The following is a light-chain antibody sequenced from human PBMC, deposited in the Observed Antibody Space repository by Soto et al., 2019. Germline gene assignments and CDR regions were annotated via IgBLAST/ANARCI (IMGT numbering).Light chain of an antibody. J-gene: IGKJ1*01. CDR3: QQYNNWPRGT. CDR1: QSISSW. Sequence: DIQMTQSPSTLSASVGDRVTITCRASQSISSWLAWYQQKPGKAPKLLIYKASSLESGVPSRFSGSGSGTEFTLTISSLQSEDFAVYYCQQYNNWPRGTFGQGTKV. V-gene: IGKV1-5*03. CDR2: KAS.